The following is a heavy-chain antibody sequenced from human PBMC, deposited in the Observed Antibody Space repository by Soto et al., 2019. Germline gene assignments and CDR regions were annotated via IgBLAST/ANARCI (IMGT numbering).Heavy chain of an antibody. V-gene: IGHV3-33*01. CDR3: VRGDNWNDEASDY. CDR2: IWSDGNNR. CDR1: GFMFSNHG. D-gene: IGHD1-1*01. Sequence: QVQLVESGGGVVQPGRSLRLSCAASGFMFSNHGMHWVRQAPGKGLEWVAVIWSDGNNRYYADSVKGRFTISRDNSKNTVYLQMSSLGVEDTAVYYCVRGDNWNDEASDYWGQGTLVTVSS. J-gene: IGHJ4*02.